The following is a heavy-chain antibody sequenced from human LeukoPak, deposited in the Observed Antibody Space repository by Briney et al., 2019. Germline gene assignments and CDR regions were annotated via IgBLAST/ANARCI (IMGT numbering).Heavy chain of an antibody. V-gene: IGHV3-30-3*01. CDR3: AKAARIAVAGNRDWFDP. CDR1: GFTFSSYA. CDR2: ISYDGSNK. J-gene: IGHJ5*02. Sequence: GGSLRLSCAASGFTFSSYAMHWVRQAPGKGLEWVAVISYDGSNKYYADSVKGRFTISRDNSKNTLYLQMNSLRAEDTAVYYCAKAARIAVAGNRDWFDPWGQGTLVTVSS. D-gene: IGHD6-19*01.